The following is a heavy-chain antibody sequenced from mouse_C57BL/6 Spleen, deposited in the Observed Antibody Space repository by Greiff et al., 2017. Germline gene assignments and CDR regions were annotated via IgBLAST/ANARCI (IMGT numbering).Heavy chain of an antibody. CDR2: ISSGGDYI. J-gene: IGHJ3*01. CDR1: GFTFSSYA. D-gene: IGHD4-1*01. CDR3: TRAKTGTAWFAY. Sequence: EVKLEESGEGLVKPGGSLKLSCAASGFTFSSYAMSWVRQTPEKRLEWVAYISSGGDYIYYADTVKGRFTISRDNARNTLYLQMSSLKSEDTAMYYCTRAKTGTAWFAYWGQGTLVTVSA. V-gene: IGHV5-9-1*02.